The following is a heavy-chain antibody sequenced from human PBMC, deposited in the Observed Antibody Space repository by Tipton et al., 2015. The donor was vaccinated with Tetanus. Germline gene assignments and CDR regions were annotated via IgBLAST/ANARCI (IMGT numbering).Heavy chain of an antibody. V-gene: IGHV3-23*01. J-gene: IGHJ4*02. CDR2: ISASGDST. CDR1: GFTFSTYD. CDR3: ARSASPFDY. Sequence: SLRLSCAASGFTFSTYDMSWVRQSPGKGLEWVSAISASGDSTYYADFVKGRFIISRDTSKNTLYLQMNSLRAEDTAVYYCARSASPFDYWGQGTLVTVSS.